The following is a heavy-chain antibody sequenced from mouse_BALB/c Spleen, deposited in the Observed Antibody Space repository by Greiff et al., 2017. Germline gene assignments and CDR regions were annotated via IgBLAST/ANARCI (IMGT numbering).Heavy chain of an antibody. J-gene: IGHJ2*01. Sequence: VQRVESGAELVRPGSSVKISCKASGYAFSSYWMNWVKQRPGQGLEWIGQIYPGDGDTNYNGKFKGKATLTADKSSSTAYMQLSSLTSEDSAVYFCARYYYGLDYWGQGTTLTVSS. CDR3: ARYYYGLDY. CDR2: IYPGDGDT. CDR1: GYAFSSYW. D-gene: IGHD1-1*01. V-gene: IGHV1-80*01.